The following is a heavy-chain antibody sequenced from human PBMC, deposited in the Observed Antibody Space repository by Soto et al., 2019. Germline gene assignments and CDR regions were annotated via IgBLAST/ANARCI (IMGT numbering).Heavy chain of an antibody. CDR3: ARLSSGYYDFWSGYYLFYFDMDV. Sequence: QVQLVQSGAEVKKPGASVKVSCKASGYTFTSYDINWVRQATGQGLEWMGWMNPNSGNTGYAQKFQGRVTMTRNTSIRTAYIELSSLRSEDTAVYYCARLSSGYYDFWSGYYLFYFDMDVWGQGTTVTVSS. CDR1: GYTFTSYD. CDR2: MNPNSGNT. D-gene: IGHD3-3*01. J-gene: IGHJ6*02. V-gene: IGHV1-8*01.